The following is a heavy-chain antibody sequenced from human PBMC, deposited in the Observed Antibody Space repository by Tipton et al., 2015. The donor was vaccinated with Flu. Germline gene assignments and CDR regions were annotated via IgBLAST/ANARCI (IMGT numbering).Heavy chain of an antibody. D-gene: IGHD4-11*01. Sequence: TLSLTCTVSGDSISSSSYYWGWIRQPPGKGLEWIGSIFYSGSTYHNPSLKSRVTMSVDTSKNQFSLKVFSVTAADTAVYYCARRDYSNYVSDPKSWFDPWGQGILVTVSS. J-gene: IGHJ5*02. V-gene: IGHV4-39*07. CDR1: GDSISSSSYY. CDR2: IFYSGST. CDR3: ARRDYSNYVSDPKSWFDP.